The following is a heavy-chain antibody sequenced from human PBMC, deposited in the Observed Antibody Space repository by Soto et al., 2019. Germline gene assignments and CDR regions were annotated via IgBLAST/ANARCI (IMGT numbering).Heavy chain of an antibody. Sequence: PSETLSLTCTVSGDSITDYYWSWIRASPGKGLEWIAYIHHTGTANYNPSLKSRVTISVDTSKSQFSLRLSSVTAADTAVYFCARYSVATIRFFDYWGQGTLVTVSS. CDR2: IHHTGTA. D-gene: IGHD5-12*01. V-gene: IGHV4-59*01. CDR1: GDSITDYY. J-gene: IGHJ4*02. CDR3: ARYSVATIRFFDY.